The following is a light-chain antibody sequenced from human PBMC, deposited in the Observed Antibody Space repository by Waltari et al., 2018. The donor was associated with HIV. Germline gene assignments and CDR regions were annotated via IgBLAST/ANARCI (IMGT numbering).Light chain of an antibody. Sequence: IQMIQFPASLSASVGDRVPVPCRASQSISTYLNWYQQKPGKAPKLLINAASSLQSGVPSRFSGSGSGTDFTLIISSLQPEDFATYYCQQSFSVPPSFGGGSKVEIK. V-gene: IGKV1-39*01. CDR1: QSISTY. CDR3: QQSFSVPPS. J-gene: IGKJ4*01. CDR2: AAS.